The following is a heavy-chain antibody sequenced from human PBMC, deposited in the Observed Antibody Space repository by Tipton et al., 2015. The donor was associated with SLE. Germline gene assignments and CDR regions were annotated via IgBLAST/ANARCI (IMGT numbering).Heavy chain of an antibody. CDR3: ASKVNYYDSSGYYLRGDAFDI. J-gene: IGHJ3*02. V-gene: IGHV3-23*01. CDR1: GFPFSSHG. D-gene: IGHD3-22*01. Sequence: SLRLSCAASGFPFSSHGMHWVRQAPGKGLEWVSAISGSGGSTYYADSVKGRFTISRDNSKNTLYLQMNSLRAEDTAVYYCASKVNYYDSSGYYLRGDAFDIWGQGTMVTVSS. CDR2: ISGSGGST.